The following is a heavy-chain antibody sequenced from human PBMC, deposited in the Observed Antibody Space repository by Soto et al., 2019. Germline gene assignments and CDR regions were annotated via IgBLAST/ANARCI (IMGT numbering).Heavy chain of an antibody. CDR2: IYIGGST. CDR3: ARDGSIDV. Sequence: EVQLVETGGGLIQPGGSLRLSCAASGFTVSSNYMSWVRQAPGKGLEWASVIYIGGSTYYADSVKGRFTISRDNSKNTMYLQMNSLRADDTSVYYCARDGSIDVWRQGTTATVSS. CDR1: GFTVSSNY. J-gene: IGHJ6*01. V-gene: IGHV3-53*02.